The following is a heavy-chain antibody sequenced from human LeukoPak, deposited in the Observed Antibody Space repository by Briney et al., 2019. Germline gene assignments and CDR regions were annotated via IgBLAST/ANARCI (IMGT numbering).Heavy chain of an antibody. V-gene: IGHV1-8*01. J-gene: IGHJ3*02. Sequence: ASVKASCHASAYNFTSFDIDLVRPATGQGPGWMGWLNPNSGNTGYAQKFQGRVTMTWETSRSTGYMELSSLRSEDTAVYYCATKYSSGWHDDAFDIWGQGTMVTVSS. D-gene: IGHD6-19*01. CDR3: ATKYSSGWHDDAFDI. CDR1: AYNFTSFD. CDR2: LNPNSGNT.